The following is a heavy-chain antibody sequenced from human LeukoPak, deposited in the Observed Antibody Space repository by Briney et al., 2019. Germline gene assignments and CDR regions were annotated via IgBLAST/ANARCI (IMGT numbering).Heavy chain of an antibody. CDR3: ARLPAYCSSTSCYYDY. Sequence: PGGSLRLFCAASGFPLSSYSMNWVRQAPGRGLEWVSYISSANGSLYYADSVKGRFTISRDNAQNSLFLQMNSLRAEDTAVYYCARLPAYCSSTSCYYDYWGKGTLVTVSS. D-gene: IGHD2-2*01. V-gene: IGHV3-48*04. J-gene: IGHJ4*02. CDR2: ISSANGSL. CDR1: GFPLSSYS.